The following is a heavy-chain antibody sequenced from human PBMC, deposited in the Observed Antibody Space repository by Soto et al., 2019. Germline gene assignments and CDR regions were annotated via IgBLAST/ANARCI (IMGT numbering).Heavy chain of an antibody. V-gene: IGHV3-23*01. J-gene: IGHJ4*02. CDR3: TRVINGRSGLFGY. D-gene: IGHD2-8*01. CDR1: GFTFSSYA. Sequence: GGSLRLSCAASGFTFSSYAMSWVRQAPGKGLEWVSAISGSGGSTYYADSVKGRFTISRDNARNTLFLQMDSLRAEDTALYYCTRVINGRSGLFGYWGQGTLVTVSS. CDR2: ISGSGGST.